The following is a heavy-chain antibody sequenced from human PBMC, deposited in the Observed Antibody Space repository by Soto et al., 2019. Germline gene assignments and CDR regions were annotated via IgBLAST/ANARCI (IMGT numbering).Heavy chain of an antibody. J-gene: IGHJ4*02. CDR1: GFTFSSYG. CDR2: IWHDGSNK. V-gene: IGHV3-33*01. Sequence: QVQLVESGGGVVQPGRSLRLSCAASGFTFSSYGMHWVRQAPVKGLEWVAVIWHDGSNKYYADSVKGRFTITRDNSKKPMHLHMNSVTAEDTAVCYCGRDGRWSSSTSGHPGDYWGQGTLVTVSS. D-gene: IGHD2-2*01. CDR3: GRDGRWSSSTSGHPGDY.